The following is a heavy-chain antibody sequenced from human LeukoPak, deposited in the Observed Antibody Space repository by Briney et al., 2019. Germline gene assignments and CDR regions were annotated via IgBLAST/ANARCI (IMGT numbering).Heavy chain of an antibody. V-gene: IGHV1-46*01. J-gene: IGHJ4*02. CDR2: INPSGGST. CDR1: GYTFTSYY. D-gene: IGHD2-21*02. Sequence: ASVKVPCKASGYTFTSYYMHWVRQAPGQGLEWMGIINPSGGSTSYAQKFQGRVTMTRDTSTSTVYMELSSLRSEDTAVYYCARGTLVVTAIRYYFDYWGQGTLVTVSS. CDR3: ARGTLVVTAIRYYFDY.